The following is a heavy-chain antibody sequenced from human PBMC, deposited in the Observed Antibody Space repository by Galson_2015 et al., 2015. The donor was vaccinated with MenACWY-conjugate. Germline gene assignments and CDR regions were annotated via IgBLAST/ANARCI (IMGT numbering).Heavy chain of an antibody. Sequence: ALRLSGAASEFTFRNYWMTWGRQAPGKGLEWMASIRKDGSEKYYVDSVKGRFTISRDNAKNSLYLEMNSLRVEDTAVYSCARGHYGMDVWGQGTTVTASS. CDR1: EFTFRNYW. CDR2: IRKDGSEK. J-gene: IGHJ6*02. CDR3: ARGHYGMDV. V-gene: IGHV3-7*03.